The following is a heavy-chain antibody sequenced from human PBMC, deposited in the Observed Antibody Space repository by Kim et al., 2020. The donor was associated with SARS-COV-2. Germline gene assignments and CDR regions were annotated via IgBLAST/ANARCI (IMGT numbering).Heavy chain of an antibody. V-gene: IGHV4-30-2*01. Sequence: SETLSLTCAVSGGSISSGGYSWSWIRQPPGKGLEWIGYIYHSGSTYYNPSLKSRVTISVDRSKNQFSLKLSSVTAADTAVYYCARGVPIAAAGTCWFDPWGQGTLVTVSS. CDR1: GGSISSGGYS. D-gene: IGHD6-13*01. CDR2: IYHSGST. CDR3: ARGVPIAAAGTCWFDP. J-gene: IGHJ5*02.